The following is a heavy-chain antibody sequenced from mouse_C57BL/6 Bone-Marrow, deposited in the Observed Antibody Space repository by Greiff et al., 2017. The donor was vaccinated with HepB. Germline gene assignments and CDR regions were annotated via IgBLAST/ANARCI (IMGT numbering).Heavy chain of an antibody. D-gene: IGHD2-3*01. V-gene: IGHV1-64*01. Sequence: QVQLQQPGAELVKPGASVKLSCKASGYTFTSYWMHWVKQRPGQGLEWIGMIHPNSGSTNYNEKFKSKATLTVDKSSSTAYMQLSSLTSEDSAVYYCARCVYEGYYSFAYWGQGTLVTVSA. J-gene: IGHJ3*01. CDR1: GYTFTSYW. CDR2: IHPNSGST. CDR3: ARCVYEGYYSFAY.